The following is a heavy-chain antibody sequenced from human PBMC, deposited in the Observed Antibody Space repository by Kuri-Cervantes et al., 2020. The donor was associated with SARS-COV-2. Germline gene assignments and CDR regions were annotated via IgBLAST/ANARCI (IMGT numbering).Heavy chain of an antibody. CDR2: IDWDDDK. V-gene: IGHV2-70*11. D-gene: IGHD4-11*01. J-gene: IGHJ4*02. CDR1: GFSLNTSGMC. CDR3: VRIRAATVIADY. Sequence: SGPTLVKPTQTLTLTCTFSGFSLNTSGMCVSWIRQPPGKALEWLARIDWDDDKYYKTSLNTRLSISKDTSKDQVVLTMTNMDLVDTATYYCVRIRAATVIADYWGQGTLVTVSS.